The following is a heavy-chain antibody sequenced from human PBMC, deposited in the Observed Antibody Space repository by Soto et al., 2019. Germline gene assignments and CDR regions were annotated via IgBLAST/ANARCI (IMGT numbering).Heavy chain of an antibody. D-gene: IGHD3-22*01. CDR1: GGSISSGGYS. CDR2: IYHSGSN. J-gene: IGHJ4*02. V-gene: IGHV4-30-2*01. Sequence: QLQLQESGSGLVKPSQTLSLTCAVSGGSISSGGYSWSWIRQPPGKGLEWIGYIYHSGSNSYNPSLKSRVTISVDRSKNQFSLKLSSVTAADTAVYYCARGRDYYDSSGSIFDYWGQGTLVTVSS. CDR3: ARGRDYYDSSGSIFDY.